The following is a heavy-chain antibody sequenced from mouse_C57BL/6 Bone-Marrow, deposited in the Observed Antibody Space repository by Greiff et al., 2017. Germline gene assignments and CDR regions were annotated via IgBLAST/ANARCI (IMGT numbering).Heavy chain of an antibody. CDR1: CYTFTSYF. D-gene: IGHD2-3*01. Sequence: TYLFNPFSSFKLSCNSSCYTFTSYFMPWVKQRPGQGLEWIGNINPSNGGTNYNEKFKSKATLTVDKSSSTAYMQLSSLTSEDSAVYYCARARGWLLRAYWGQGTLVTVSA. J-gene: IGHJ3*01. CDR3: ARARGWLLRAY. V-gene: IGHV1-53*01. CDR2: INPSNGGT.